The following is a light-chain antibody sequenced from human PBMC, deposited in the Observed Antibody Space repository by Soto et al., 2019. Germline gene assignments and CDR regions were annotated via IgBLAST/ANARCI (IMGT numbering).Light chain of an antibody. CDR1: SSDVGDYNY. CDR2: EVS. Sequence: QSALTQPASVSGSPGQSITISCTGTSSDVGDYNYVSWYKQHPGKAPKLMIYEVSNRPSGVSNRFSGSKSGNTASLTISGLQAEDEADYYCSSYTSSNTWVFGGGTKLTVL. V-gene: IGLV2-14*01. CDR3: SSYTSSNTWV. J-gene: IGLJ3*02.